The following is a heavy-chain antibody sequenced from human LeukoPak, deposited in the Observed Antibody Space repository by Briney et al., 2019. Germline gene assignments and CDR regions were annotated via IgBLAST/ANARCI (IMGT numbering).Heavy chain of an antibody. CDR2: FDPEDGET. J-gene: IGHJ4*02. Sequence: GAPVKVSCKVSGYTLTELSMHWVRQAPGKGLEWMGGFDPEDGETIYAQKFQGRVTMTEDTSTDTAYIELSSLRSEDTAVYYCATYTLRYFDWSHRQSYYFDYWGQGTLVTVSS. V-gene: IGHV1-24*01. D-gene: IGHD3-9*01. CDR3: ATYTLRYFDWSHRQSYYFDY. CDR1: GYTLTELS.